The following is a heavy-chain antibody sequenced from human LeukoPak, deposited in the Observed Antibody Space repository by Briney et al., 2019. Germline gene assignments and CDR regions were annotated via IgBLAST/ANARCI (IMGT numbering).Heavy chain of an antibody. CDR2: IGGSGGDV. CDR3: AKIAGSVTYY. J-gene: IGHJ4*02. D-gene: IGHD2-21*01. CDR1: GFSFSSFG. V-gene: IGHV3-23*01. Sequence: PGGSLRLSCAASGFSFSSFGMSWVRQAPGKGLEWVSAIGGSGGDVYYADSVKGRFTTSRDNSKNTLYLQMNSLRAEDTAVYYCAKIAGSVTYYWGQGTLVTVSS.